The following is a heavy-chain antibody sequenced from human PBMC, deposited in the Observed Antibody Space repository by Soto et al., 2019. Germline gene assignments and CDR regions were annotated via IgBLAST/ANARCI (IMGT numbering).Heavy chain of an antibody. V-gene: IGHV3-30-3*01. CDR1: GFTFSSYV. D-gene: IGHD6-19*01. CDR3: ARRGTVAGSGMDV. CDR2: ISYDGSNK. Sequence: QVQVVESGGGVVQPGRSLRLSCAASGFTFSSYVMHWVRQAPGKVLEWVAVISYDGSNKYYADSVKGRFTISRDNSKNTLYLQMNSLRAEDTAVYYCARRGTVAGSGMDVWGQGTTVTVSS. J-gene: IGHJ6*02.